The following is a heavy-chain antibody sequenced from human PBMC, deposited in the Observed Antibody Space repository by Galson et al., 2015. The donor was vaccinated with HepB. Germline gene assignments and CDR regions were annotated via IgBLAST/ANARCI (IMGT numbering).Heavy chain of an antibody. V-gene: IGHV3-7*03. CDR1: GFTFSSHW. D-gene: IGHD2-2*01. CDR3: AHAPNLYYFDN. J-gene: IGHJ4*02. CDR2: IKQDGSER. Sequence: SLRLSCAASGFTFSSHWMSWVRQAPGKGLEWVANIKQDGSERYYVDSVKGRFTISRDNAKNSLYLQMNSLRVEDTAGYYCAHAPNLYYFDNWGQGTLVTASA.